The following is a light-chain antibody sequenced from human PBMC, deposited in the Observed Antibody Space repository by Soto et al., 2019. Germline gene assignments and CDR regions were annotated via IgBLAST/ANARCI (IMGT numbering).Light chain of an antibody. CDR2: DVS. CDR3: CSYAGSYTYV. Sequence: LTQPRSVSGSPGQSVTISCTGTSSDVGGYKFVSWYQQHPGKAPKLMIYDVSKRPPGVPDRFSGSKSGNTASLTISGLQAEDEADYYCCSYAGSYTYVFGTGTKVTVL. CDR1: SSDVGGYKF. V-gene: IGLV2-11*01. J-gene: IGLJ1*01.